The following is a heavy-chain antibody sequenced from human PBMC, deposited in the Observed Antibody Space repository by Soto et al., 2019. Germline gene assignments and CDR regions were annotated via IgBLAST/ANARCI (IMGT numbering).Heavy chain of an antibody. Sequence: VQLQQWGAGLLKPSETLSLTCAVFGGSFSDSYWSWIRQSPGKGLEWIGEITSSGSTYYNPSLKSRVTISGDTSKNQCSLEVKSVTAADAAVYYCARGRPAIATRWFDSWGQGTLVTVSS. J-gene: IGHJ5*01. CDR3: ARGRPAIATRWFDS. D-gene: IGHD2-2*01. CDR2: ITSSGST. CDR1: GGSFSDSY. V-gene: IGHV4-34*02.